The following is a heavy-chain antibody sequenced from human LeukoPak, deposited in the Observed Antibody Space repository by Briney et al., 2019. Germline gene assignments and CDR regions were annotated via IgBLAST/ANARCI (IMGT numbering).Heavy chain of an antibody. CDR1: GFTFSRYD. D-gene: IGHD6-6*01. V-gene: IGHV3-13*01. Sequence: PGGSLRLSCAASGFTFSRYDMHWVRHATGKGLEWVSGIGTAGDTYYAGSVKGRFTISRENAKNSLYLQMNSLRAGDTAVYYCARGSIAARDFDYWGQGTLVTVSS. J-gene: IGHJ4*02. CDR2: IGTAGDT. CDR3: ARGSIAARDFDY.